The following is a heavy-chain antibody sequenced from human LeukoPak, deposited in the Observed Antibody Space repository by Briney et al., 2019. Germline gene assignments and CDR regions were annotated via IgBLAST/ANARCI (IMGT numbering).Heavy chain of an antibody. CDR1: GFTFDDYA. D-gene: IGHD2/OR15-2a*01. V-gene: IGHV3-9*01. Sequence: GGSLRLSCAASGFTFDDYAMHWVQQAPGKGLEWVSGISWNSGSIGYADSVKGRFTISRDNAKNSLYLQMNSLRAEDTALYYCAKGTPTFFHYYFDYWGQGTLVTVSS. CDR3: AKGTPTFFHYYFDY. CDR2: ISWNSGSI. J-gene: IGHJ4*02.